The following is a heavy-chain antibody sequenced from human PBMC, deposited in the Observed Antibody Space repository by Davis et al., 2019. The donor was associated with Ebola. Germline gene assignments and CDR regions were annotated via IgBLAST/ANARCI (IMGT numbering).Heavy chain of an antibody. CDR3: ARGPWGYDILTGYSTTDFDY. J-gene: IGHJ4*02. Sequence: PGGSLRLSCAASGFTFSSYAMHWVRQAPGKALEWVSVISYDGSNKYYADSVKGRFTISRDNSKNTLYLQMNSLRAEDTAVYYCARGPWGYDILTGYSTTDFDYWGQGTLVTVSS. V-gene: IGHV3-30*04. CDR2: ISYDGSNK. D-gene: IGHD3-9*01. CDR1: GFTFSSYA.